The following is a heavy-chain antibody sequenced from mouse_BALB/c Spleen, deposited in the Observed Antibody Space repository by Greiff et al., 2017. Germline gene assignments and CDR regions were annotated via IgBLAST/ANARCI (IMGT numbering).Heavy chain of an antibody. CDR1: GYTFTSYV. CDR3: ARRRILEGNPMDY. CDR2: INPYNDGT. Sequence: VQLKESGPELVKPGASVKMSCKASGYTFTSYVMHWVKQKPGQGLEWIGYINPYNDGTKYNEKFKGKATLTSDKSSSTAYMELSSLTSEDSAVYCCARRRILEGNPMDYWGQGTSVTVSS. V-gene: IGHV1-14*01. D-gene: IGHD2-1*01. J-gene: IGHJ4*01.